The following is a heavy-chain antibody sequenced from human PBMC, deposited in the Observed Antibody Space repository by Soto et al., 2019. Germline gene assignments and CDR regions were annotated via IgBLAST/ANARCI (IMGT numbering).Heavy chain of an antibody. CDR2: IDWNSGNI. J-gene: IGHJ4*02. CDR3: AKDLRATILGSLEY. CDR1: GFTFDDFA. D-gene: IGHD3-3*01. Sequence: EVQLVESGGGLVQPGRSLRLSCAASGFTFDDFAMHWVRQVPGKGLEWVSGIDWNSGNIAYGESVKGRFIISRDNVKNILYLQMNSLRAEDTALYFCAKDLRATILGSLEYWGQGTLVTVSS. V-gene: IGHV3-9*01.